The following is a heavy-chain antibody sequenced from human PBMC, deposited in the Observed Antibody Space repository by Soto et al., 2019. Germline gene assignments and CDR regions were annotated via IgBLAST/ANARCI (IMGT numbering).Heavy chain of an antibody. D-gene: IGHD3-22*01. J-gene: IGHJ4*01. CDR1: GFTFSTYS. Sequence: PGGSLRLSCAASGFTFSTYSMNWVRQAPGKELEWVSSISSSSNYIYYADSVKGRFTISRDNAKNSLYLQMNSLRAEDTDVYYCARAPYYYDNSGYYYWGQGXLVTVSS. V-gene: IGHV3-21*01. CDR2: ISSSSNYI. CDR3: ARAPYYYDNSGYYY.